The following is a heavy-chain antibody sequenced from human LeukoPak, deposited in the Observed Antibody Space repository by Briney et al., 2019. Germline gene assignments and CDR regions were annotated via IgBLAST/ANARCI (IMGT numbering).Heavy chain of an antibody. V-gene: IGHV4-31*03. D-gene: IGHD1-7*01. Sequence: SETLSLTCTVSGGSISSGGYYWSWIRQHPGKGLEWIGYIYYSGSTYYNLSLKSRVTISVDTSKNQFSLKLSSVTAADTAVYYCARESWNYGSYFDYWGQGTLVTVSS. CDR2: IYYSGST. CDR1: GGSISSGGYY. J-gene: IGHJ4*02. CDR3: ARESWNYGSYFDY.